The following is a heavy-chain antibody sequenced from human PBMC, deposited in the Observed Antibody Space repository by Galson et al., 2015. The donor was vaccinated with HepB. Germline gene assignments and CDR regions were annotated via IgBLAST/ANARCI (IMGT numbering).Heavy chain of an antibody. J-gene: IGHJ4*02. D-gene: IGHD3-10*01. CDR1: GGTFSSYA. V-gene: IGHV1-69*13. CDR2: ITPIFGVA. Sequence: SVKVSCKAFGGTFSSYAISWVRQAPGQGLEWMGGITPIFGVANYAQKFQGRVTITADESTSTAYMELSSLRSDDTAVYYCARGSESHIAMVRPFDHWGRGILVTVSS. CDR3: ARGSESHIAMVRPFDH.